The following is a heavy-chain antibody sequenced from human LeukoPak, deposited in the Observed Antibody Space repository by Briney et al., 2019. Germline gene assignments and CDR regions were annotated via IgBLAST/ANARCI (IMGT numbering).Heavy chain of an antibody. J-gene: IGHJ4*02. V-gene: IGHV1-69*13. CDR1: GGTFSSYV. CDR2: IIPVFGPA. Sequence: GASVKVSCKASGGTFSSYVVDWVRQASGQGLEWMGRIIPVFGPANYAQKFQGRVTITADETTSTAYMELTSLRSEDTAVYYCARRRIVATRSPIDYWGQGTLVIVSS. D-gene: IGHD5-12*01. CDR3: ARRRIVATRSPIDY.